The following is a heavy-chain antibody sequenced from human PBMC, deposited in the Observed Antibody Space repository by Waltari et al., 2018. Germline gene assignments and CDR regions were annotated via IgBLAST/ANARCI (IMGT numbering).Heavy chain of an antibody. V-gene: IGHV3-30*02. CDR3: AKDPYSNYDSYYSYMDV. CDR1: GVAFRTYG. D-gene: IGHD4-4*01. Sequence: QAQLVESGGGVVQPGGSLGLSCAASGVAFRTYGMHCVRQAPGKGLEWVAFIRYDGNIKNYADSVKGRFTISRDNSKNTLSLQVNSLGAEDTAVYYCAKDPYSNYDSYYSYMDVWGKGTTVTISS. CDR2: IRYDGNIK. J-gene: IGHJ6*03.